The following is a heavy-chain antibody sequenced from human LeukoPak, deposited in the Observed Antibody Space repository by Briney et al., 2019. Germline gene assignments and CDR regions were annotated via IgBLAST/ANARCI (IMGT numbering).Heavy chain of an antibody. CDR1: GFTFSSYE. CDR3: AVATIKDYFDY. V-gene: IGHV3-48*03. J-gene: IGHJ4*02. CDR2: ISSSGSTI. D-gene: IGHD5-24*01. Sequence: GGSLKLSCAASGFTFSSYEMNWVRQAPGKGLEWVSYISSSGSTIYYADSVKGRFTISRDNAKNSLYLQMNSLRAEDTAVYYCAVATIKDYFDYWGQGTLVTVSS.